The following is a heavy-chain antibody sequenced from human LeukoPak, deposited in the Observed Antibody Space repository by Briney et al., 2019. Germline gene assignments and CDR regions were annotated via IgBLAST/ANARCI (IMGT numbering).Heavy chain of an antibody. J-gene: IGHJ6*02. Sequence: PSQTLSLTCTVSGGSISSGDYYWSWIRQPPGKGLEWIGYIYYSGSTYYNPSLKSRVTISVDTSKNQFSLKLSSVTATDTAVYYSPRDSPIWSGYTTAKNYYYYGMDVWGQGTTVTVSS. CDR3: PRDSPIWSGYTTAKNYYYYGMDV. V-gene: IGHV4-30-4*01. CDR2: IYYSGST. CDR1: GGSISSGDYY. D-gene: IGHD3-3*01.